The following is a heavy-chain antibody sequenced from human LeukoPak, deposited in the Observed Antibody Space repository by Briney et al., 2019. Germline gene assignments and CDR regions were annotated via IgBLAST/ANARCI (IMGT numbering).Heavy chain of an antibody. CDR1: GITFSSYG. CDR2: ISSTGGTT. V-gene: IGHV3-48*04. CDR3: ARENWTNDY. Sequence: GGSLRLSCAASGITFSSYGMSWVRQAPGKGLEWVSSISSTGGTTYYADSVKGRFTISRDNAKNSVYLQMNSLRAEDTAVYYCARENWTNDYWGQGTLVTVSS. J-gene: IGHJ4*02. D-gene: IGHD1-1*01.